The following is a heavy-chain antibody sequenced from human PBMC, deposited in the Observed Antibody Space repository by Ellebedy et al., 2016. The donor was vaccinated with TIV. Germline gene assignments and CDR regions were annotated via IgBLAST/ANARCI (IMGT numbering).Heavy chain of an antibody. D-gene: IGHD4-17*01. CDR3: ATDGSYGDFLSPTHAFEM. CDR1: GFSFRSYW. Sequence: GESLKISCVGSGFSFRSYWMSWLRQAPGKGLEWVANIRQDGNDKYHVDSVRGRFTISRDNAKNALYLQMNSLRAEDTAVYYCATDGSYGDFLSPTHAFEMWGQGTMITVSS. V-gene: IGHV3-7*01. CDR2: IRQDGNDK. J-gene: IGHJ3*02.